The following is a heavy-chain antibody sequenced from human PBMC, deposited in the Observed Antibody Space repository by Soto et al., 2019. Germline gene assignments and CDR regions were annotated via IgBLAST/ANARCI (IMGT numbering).Heavy chain of an antibody. V-gene: IGHV4-30-4*01. J-gene: IGHJ3*02. CDR1: GASISSGDYY. CDR2: MYYSGST. D-gene: IGHD4-17*01. Sequence: QVQLRESGPGLVKPSQTLSLTCTVSGASISSGDYYWSWIRQPPGKGLEWIGYMYYSGSTHYNPSLRRRVTMSVDMSKNQFSLKLSSVTAADTAVYYCARDSGDQAFDIWGQGTMVAVSS. CDR3: ARDSGDQAFDI.